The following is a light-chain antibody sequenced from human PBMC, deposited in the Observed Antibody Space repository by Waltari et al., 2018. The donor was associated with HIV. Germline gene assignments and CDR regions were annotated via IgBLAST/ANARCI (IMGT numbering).Light chain of an antibody. CDR1: KSVLYSSDSKNH. V-gene: IGKV4-1*01. J-gene: IGKJ4*01. CDR3: QQYFRNPLT. Sequence: DIVMTQFPDSLAVSLGERATINCKLSKSVLYSSDSKNHLAWSQLEPGQPPKLLIYWASSREAGVPDRFSGSGYGTDFTLTVSGLQAEDVATYYCQQYFRNPLTFGGGTKVEIK. CDR2: WAS.